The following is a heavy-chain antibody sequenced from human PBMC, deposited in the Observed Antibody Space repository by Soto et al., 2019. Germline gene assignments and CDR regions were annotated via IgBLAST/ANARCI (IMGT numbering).Heavy chain of an antibody. CDR3: ARDYYDDGMDV. V-gene: IGHV3-33*01. CDR1: GFTFSRYG. D-gene: IGHD3-22*01. CDR2: IWYDGSDT. Sequence: LGGSLRLSCSASGFTFSRYGMHWVRQAPGKGLEWVTVIWYDGSDTYYADSVKGRFTISRDNSKNTLYLQMNSLRAEDTALYYCARDYYDDGMDVWGQGTTVTVSS. J-gene: IGHJ6*02.